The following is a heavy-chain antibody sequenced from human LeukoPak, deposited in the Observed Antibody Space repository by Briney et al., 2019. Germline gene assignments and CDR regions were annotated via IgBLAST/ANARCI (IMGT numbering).Heavy chain of an antibody. Sequence: ASVKVSCKASGYTFTSYYMHWVRQAPGQGLEWMGIINPSGGSTSYVQKFQGRVTMTRDTSTSTVYMELSSLRSEDTAVYYCAREDSSRADFDLWDRGTLVTVSS. CDR1: GYTFTSYY. CDR2: INPSGGST. V-gene: IGHV1-46*01. CDR3: AREDSSRADFDL. J-gene: IGHJ2*01. D-gene: IGHD6-13*01.